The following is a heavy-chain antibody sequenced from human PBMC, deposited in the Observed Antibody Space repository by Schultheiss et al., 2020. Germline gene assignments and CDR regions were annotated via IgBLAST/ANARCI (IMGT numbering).Heavy chain of an antibody. CDR1: GGTFSSYT. CDR3: ARDGGYSSGSFDY. D-gene: IGHD6-19*01. V-gene: IGHV1-69*04. CDR2: IIPILGIA. Sequence: SVKVSCKASGGTFSSYTISWVRQAPGQGLEWMGRIIPILGIANYAQKFQGRVTITADKSTSTAYMELRSLRSDDTAVYYCARDGGYSSGSFDYWGQGTLVTVSS. J-gene: IGHJ4*02.